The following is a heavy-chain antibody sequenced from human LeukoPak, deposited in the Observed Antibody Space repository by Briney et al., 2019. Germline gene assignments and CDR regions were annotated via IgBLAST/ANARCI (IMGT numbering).Heavy chain of an antibody. V-gene: IGHV6-1*01. D-gene: IGHD4-17*01. CDR1: GDSVSSNSAA. CDR3: ARGGEGYGDPYHYYGMDV. Sequence: PSQTLSLTCATSGDSVSSNSAAWNWIRRSPSRGLEWLGRTYYRSKWYNDYAVSVKSRITINPDTSKNQFSLQLNSVTPEDTAVYYCARGGEGYGDPYHYYGMDVWGQGTTVTVSS. J-gene: IGHJ6*02. CDR2: TYYRSKWYN.